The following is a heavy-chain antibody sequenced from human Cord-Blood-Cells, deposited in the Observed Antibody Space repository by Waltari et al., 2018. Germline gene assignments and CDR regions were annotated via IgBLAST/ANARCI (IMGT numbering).Heavy chain of an antibody. J-gene: IGHJ4*02. D-gene: IGHD3-22*01. V-gene: IGHV1-2*04. CDR2: INPNSGGT. CDR1: GYTFTGYY. CDR3: ARDYYDSSGYYDY. Sequence: QVQLVQSAAEVKKPGASVKVSCKASGYTFTGYYMHWVRQAPGQGLEWMGWINPNSGGTNYAQKFQGWVTMTRDTSISTAYMELSRLRSDDTAVYYCARDYYDSSGYYDYWGQGTLVTVSS.